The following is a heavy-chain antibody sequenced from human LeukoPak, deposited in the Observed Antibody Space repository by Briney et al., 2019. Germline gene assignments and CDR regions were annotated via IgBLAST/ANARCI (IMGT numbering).Heavy chain of an antibody. V-gene: IGHV1-46*01. J-gene: IGHJ4*02. Sequence: ASVNVSCKASGYTFISYYMHWVRQAPGQGLEWMGIIDPSGGSTSYAQKFQGRVTMTRDTSTSTVYMELSSLRSEDTAVYYCARGRDDILTGYYSHFDYWGQGTLVTVSS. CDR3: ARGRDDILTGYYSHFDY. D-gene: IGHD3-9*01. CDR2: IDPSGGST. CDR1: GYTFISYY.